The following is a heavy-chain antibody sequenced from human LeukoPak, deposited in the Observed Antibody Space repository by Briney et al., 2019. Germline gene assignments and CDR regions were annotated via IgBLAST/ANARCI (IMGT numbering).Heavy chain of an antibody. CDR1: GGSISLYY. J-gene: IGHJ4*02. V-gene: IGHV4-59*01. Sequence: TSETLSLTCTVSGGSISLYYWSWIRQPPGKGLEWIGYIYYSGSTSYNPSLESRVTISIDTSKNQFSLRLRSVTAADTAVYYCAGGMFTSPVFWGQGILVTVSS. CDR2: IYYSGST. CDR3: AGGMFTSPVF. D-gene: IGHD3-10*02.